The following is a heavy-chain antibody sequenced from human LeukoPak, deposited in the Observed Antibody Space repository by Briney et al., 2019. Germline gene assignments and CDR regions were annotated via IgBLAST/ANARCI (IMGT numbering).Heavy chain of an antibody. D-gene: IGHD3-22*01. CDR2: IRYHGSNK. Sequence: GGSLRLSCAASGFTFSSYGMHWVRQAPGKGLEWVAFIRYHGSNKYYVDSVKGRFTISRDNSKNTLYLQMNSLRDEDTAVYYCAKDLRSSGYFPYYFDCWGQGTLVTVSS. V-gene: IGHV3-30*02. CDR1: GFTFSSYG. J-gene: IGHJ4*02. CDR3: AKDLRSSGYFPYYFDC.